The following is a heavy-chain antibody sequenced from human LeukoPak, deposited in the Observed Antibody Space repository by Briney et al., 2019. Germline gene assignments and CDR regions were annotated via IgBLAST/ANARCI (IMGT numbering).Heavy chain of an antibody. D-gene: IGHD2/OR15-2a*01. CDR1: GYIFIGYY. J-gene: IGHJ4*02. Sequence: ASVKVSCKTSGYIFIGYYMHWVRQAPGQGLEWMGWIDPKSGGTKYAQKFQGRVTMTRDMSINTAYMDLRRLKSDDTAVYYCAKNILSVRLFDYWGQGTLVTVSS. CDR2: IDPKSGGT. CDR3: AKNILSVRLFDY. V-gene: IGHV1-2*02.